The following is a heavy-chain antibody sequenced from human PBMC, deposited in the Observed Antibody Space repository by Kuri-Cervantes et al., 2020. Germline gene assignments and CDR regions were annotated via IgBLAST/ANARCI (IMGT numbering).Heavy chain of an antibody. Sequence: GESLKISCAASGFTFSSYAMSWVRQAPGKGLEWVSVIYSGGSTYYADSVKGRFTISRDNSKNPLYLQMNSLRAEDTAVYYCARDHSYLRAFDIWGQGTMVTVSS. D-gene: IGHD5-18*01. CDR1: GFTFSSYA. CDR2: IYSGGST. J-gene: IGHJ3*02. V-gene: IGHV3-53*01. CDR3: ARDHSYLRAFDI.